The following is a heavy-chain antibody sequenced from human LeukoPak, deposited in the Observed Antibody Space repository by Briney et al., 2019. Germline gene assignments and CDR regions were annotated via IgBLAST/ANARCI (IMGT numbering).Heavy chain of an antibody. Sequence: SVKVSCKASGGTFSSYAISWVRQAPGQGLEWMGRIIPILGIANYAQKFQGRVTITADKSTSTAYMELSSLRSEDTAVYYCARVMGLGESGFDPWGQGTLVTVSS. J-gene: IGHJ5*02. V-gene: IGHV1-69*04. CDR1: GGTFSSYA. CDR2: IIPILGIA. CDR3: ARVMGLGESGFDP. D-gene: IGHD2-8*01.